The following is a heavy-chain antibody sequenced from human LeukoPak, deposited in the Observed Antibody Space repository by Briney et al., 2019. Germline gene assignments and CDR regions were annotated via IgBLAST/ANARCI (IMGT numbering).Heavy chain of an antibody. D-gene: IGHD3-3*01. CDR1: GFIFSGSA. J-gene: IGHJ4*02. Sequence: GGSLKLSCVASGFIFSGSALHXVRQTSGXXXXXXGHIRSKTNNYATGYAASVKGRFTISRDDSKNTAYLQMNSLKTEDTAVYYCLSLWSGSYTPVWGQGTLVTVSS. V-gene: IGHV3-73*01. CDR3: LSLWSGSYTPV. CDR2: IRSKTNNYAT.